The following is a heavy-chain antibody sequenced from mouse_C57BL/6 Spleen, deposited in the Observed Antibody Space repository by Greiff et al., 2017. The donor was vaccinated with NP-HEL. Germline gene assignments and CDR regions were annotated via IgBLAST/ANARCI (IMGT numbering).Heavy chain of an antibody. V-gene: IGHV2-2*01. CDR1: GFSLTSYG. J-gene: IGHJ2*01. Sequence: VKLQESGPGLVQPSQSLSITCTVSGFSLTSYGVHWVRQSPGKGLEWLGVIWSGGSTDYNAAFISRLSISKDNSKSQVFFKMNSLQADDTAIYYCARGGSYDYFDYWGQGTTLTVSS. D-gene: IGHD1-1*02. CDR3: ARGGSYDYFDY. CDR2: IWSGGST.